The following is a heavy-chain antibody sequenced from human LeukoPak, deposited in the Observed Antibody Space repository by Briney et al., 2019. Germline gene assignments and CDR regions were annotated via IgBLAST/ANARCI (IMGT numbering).Heavy chain of an antibody. CDR2: IYYSGST. J-gene: IGHJ3*02. CDR1: GGSISSYY. D-gene: IGHD6-19*01. Sequence: SETLSLTCTVSGGSISSYYWSWIRQPPGKGQEWIGYIYYSGSTNYNPSLKSRVTISVDTSKNQFSLKLSSVTAADTAVYYCASWAQFSSGWYGPAFDIWGQGTMVTVSS. CDR3: ASWAQFSSGWYGPAFDI. V-gene: IGHV4-59*01.